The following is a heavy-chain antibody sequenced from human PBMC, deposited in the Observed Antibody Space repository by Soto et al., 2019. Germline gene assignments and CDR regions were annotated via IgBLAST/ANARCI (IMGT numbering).Heavy chain of an antibody. CDR3: ARQRRAAAGLFDH. V-gene: IGHV4-59*08. CDR1: GGSISSYY. D-gene: IGHD6-13*01. CDR2: IYYSGST. J-gene: IGHJ4*02. Sequence: SETLSLTCTVSGGSISSYYWSWIRQPPGKGLEWIGYIYYSGSTNYNPSLKSRVTISVDTSKNQFSLKLSSVTAADTAVYYCARQRRAAAGLFDHWGQGTLVTVS.